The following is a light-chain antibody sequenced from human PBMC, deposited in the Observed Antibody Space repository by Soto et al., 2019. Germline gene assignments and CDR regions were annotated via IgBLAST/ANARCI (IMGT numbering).Light chain of an antibody. J-gene: IGKJ1*01. V-gene: IGKV1-5*01. CDR2: AAS. CDR3: QQYNSYSPT. Sequence: DIQMTQSPSTLSASVGDRVTITCRASQSISSWLAWYQQKPGKAPKLLIYAASTLQSGVPSRFSGSGSGTDFTLTISCLQSDDFATYYCQQYNSYSPTFGQGTKVDIK. CDR1: QSISSW.